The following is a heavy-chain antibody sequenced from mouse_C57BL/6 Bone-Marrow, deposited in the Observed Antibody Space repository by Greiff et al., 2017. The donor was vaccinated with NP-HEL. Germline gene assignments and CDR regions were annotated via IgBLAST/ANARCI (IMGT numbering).Heavy chain of an antibody. J-gene: IGHJ2*01. D-gene: IGHD2-12*01. V-gene: IGHV1-59*01. CDR2: IDPSDSYT. CDR3: ARLRYFDY. Sequence: QVQLQQPGAELVRPGTSVKLSCKASGYTFTSYWMHWVKQRPGQGLEWIGVIDPSDSYTNYNQKFKGKATLTVDTSSSTAYMQLSSLTSEESAVYYCARLRYFDYWGQGTTLTVSS. CDR1: GYTFTSYW.